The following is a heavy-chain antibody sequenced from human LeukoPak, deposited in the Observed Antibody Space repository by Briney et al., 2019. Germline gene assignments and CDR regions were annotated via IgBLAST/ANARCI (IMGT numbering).Heavy chain of an antibody. CDR3: ARQYYETLTGPNWFDA. Sequence: GESLKISCKGSGYTFTSYWIGWVRQMPGKGLEWMGIILPGGSDTRYSPSFKGQVTMSVDKSISTAYLQWSSLKASDTAMYYCARQYYETLTGPNWFDAWGQGTLVTVSS. J-gene: IGHJ5*02. CDR2: ILPGGSDT. V-gene: IGHV5-51*01. D-gene: IGHD3-9*01. CDR1: GYTFTSYW.